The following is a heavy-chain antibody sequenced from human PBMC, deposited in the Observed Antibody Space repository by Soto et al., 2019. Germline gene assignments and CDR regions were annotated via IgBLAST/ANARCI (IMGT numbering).Heavy chain of an antibody. CDR2: IYYSGST. CDR1: GGSISSYY. Sequence: PSETLSLTCTVSGGSISSYYWSWIRQPPGKGLEWIGYIYYSGSTNYNPSLKSRVTISVDTSKNQFSLKLSSVTAADTAVYYCARDTRFGVVIGGHLDVWGQGTTVTVSS. J-gene: IGHJ6*02. D-gene: IGHD3-3*01. CDR3: ARDTRFGVVIGGHLDV. V-gene: IGHV4-59*01.